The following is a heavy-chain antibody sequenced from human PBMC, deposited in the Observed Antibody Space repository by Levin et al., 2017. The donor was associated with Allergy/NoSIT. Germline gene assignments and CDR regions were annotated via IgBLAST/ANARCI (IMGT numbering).Heavy chain of an antibody. D-gene: IGHD3-22*01. V-gene: IGHV3-74*01. CDR1: GFTFSSYW. CDR2: INSDGSST. J-gene: IGHJ3*02. CDR3: ARVPRDITMIRDAFDS. Sequence: SCAASGFTFSSYWMHWVRQAPGKGLVWVSRINSDGSSTSYADSVKGRFTISRDNAKNTLYLQMNSLRAEDTAVYYCARVPRDITMIRDAFDSWGQGTMVTVSS.